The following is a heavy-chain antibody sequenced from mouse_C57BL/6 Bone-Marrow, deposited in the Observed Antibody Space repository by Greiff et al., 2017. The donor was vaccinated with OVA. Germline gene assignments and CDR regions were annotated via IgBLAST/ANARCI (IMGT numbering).Heavy chain of an antibody. Sequence: VQLQQSGPELVKPGASVKISCKASGYTFTDYYMNWVKQSHGQSLEWIGDINPNNGGTSYNQKFKGKATLTVDKSSSTAYMELRSLTSEDSAVYYCAPYDYDRFAYWGQGTLVTVSA. CDR3: APYDYDRFAY. V-gene: IGHV1-26*01. CDR2: INPNNGGT. J-gene: IGHJ3*01. D-gene: IGHD2-4*01. CDR1: GYTFTDYY.